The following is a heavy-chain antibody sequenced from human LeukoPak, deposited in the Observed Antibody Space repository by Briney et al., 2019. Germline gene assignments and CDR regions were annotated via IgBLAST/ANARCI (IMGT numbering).Heavy chain of an antibody. CDR2: ISGSGGST. CDR3: ATIFTVTTFDY. D-gene: IGHD4-17*01. J-gene: IGHJ4*02. CDR1: GFTFSSYA. Sequence: HPGGSLRLSCAASGFTFSSYAMSWVRQAPGKGREWVSAISGSGGSTYYADSVKGRFTISRDNSKNTLYLQMNSLRAEDTAVYYCATIFTVTTFDYWGQGTLVTVSS. V-gene: IGHV3-23*01.